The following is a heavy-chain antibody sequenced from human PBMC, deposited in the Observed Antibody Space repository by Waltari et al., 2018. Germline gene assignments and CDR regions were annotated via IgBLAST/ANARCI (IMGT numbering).Heavy chain of an antibody. CDR1: GATIESNY. V-gene: IGHV3-66*02. Sequence: GVGMVQPGGSLLLACTAFGATIESNYMNWLRQAPGKGLEWISVIFADGTTHFADSVRGRFVISRDKSENTLYLQMNFVRADDSSVYYCTRGGHPNSWGQGTLVTVSS. CDR2: IFADGTT. CDR3: TRGGHPNS. J-gene: IGHJ1*01. D-gene: IGHD7-27*01.